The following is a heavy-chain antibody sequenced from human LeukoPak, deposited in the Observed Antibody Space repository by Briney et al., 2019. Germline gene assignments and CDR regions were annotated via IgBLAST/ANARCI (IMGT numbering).Heavy chain of an antibody. CDR3: ARHVLGQGPLGY. D-gene: IGHD3-16*01. V-gene: IGHV4-61*05. Sequence: PSETLSLTCTVSGGSISSSSYYWGWIRQPPGKGLEWIGYIYYSGSTNYNPSLKSRVTIPVDTSKNQFSLKLSSVTAADTAVYYCARHVLGQGPLGYWGQGTLVTVSS. CDR2: IYYSGST. J-gene: IGHJ4*02. CDR1: GGSISSSSYY.